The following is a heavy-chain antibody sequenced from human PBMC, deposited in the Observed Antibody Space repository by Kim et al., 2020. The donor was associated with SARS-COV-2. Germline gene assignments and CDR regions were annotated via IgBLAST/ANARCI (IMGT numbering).Heavy chain of an antibody. CDR1: GGSFSGYY. CDR2: INHSAST. J-gene: IGHJ6*02. V-gene: IGHV4-34*01. CDR3: ARRRSGWYGAYYYYYGMDV. Sequence: SETLSLTCAVYGGSFSGYYWSWIRQPPGKGLEWIGEINHSASTNSNPSLKSRVPISVDTSKNQFSLKLSSVTAADTAVYYWARRRSGWYGAYYYYYGMDVWGQGTTVTVSS. D-gene: IGHD6-19*01.